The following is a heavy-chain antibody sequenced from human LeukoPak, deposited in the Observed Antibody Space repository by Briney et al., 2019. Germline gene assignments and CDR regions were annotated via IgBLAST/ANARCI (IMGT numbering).Heavy chain of an antibody. J-gene: IGHJ3*02. CDR2: IKQDASET. D-gene: IGHD4-17*01. CDR3: ARYGLGDTFDI. CDR1: GFTFSSYG. V-gene: IGHV3-7*01. Sequence: GGSLRLSCAASGFTFSSYGMHWVRQAPGKGLEWMASIKQDASETRYVDSVKGRFTILRDNTETSLFLHMNSLRAEDTAVYYCARYGLGDTFDIWGHGTVVTVSS.